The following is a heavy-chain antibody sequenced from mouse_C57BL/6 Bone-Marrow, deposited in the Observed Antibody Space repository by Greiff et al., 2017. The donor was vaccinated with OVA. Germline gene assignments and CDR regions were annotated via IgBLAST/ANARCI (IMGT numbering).Heavy chain of an antibody. Sequence: QVQLQQPGAELVKPGASVKLSCKASGYTFTSYWMHWVKQRPGQGLEWIGMIHPNSGSTNYNEKFKSKATLTVDKSSSKAYMQLSSLTSEDSAVYYCARIYYYGSSYACPYWYFDVWGTGTTVTVSS. D-gene: IGHD1-1*01. CDR3: ARIYYYGSSYACPYWYFDV. J-gene: IGHJ1*03. CDR1: GYTFTSYW. V-gene: IGHV1-64*01. CDR2: IHPNSGST.